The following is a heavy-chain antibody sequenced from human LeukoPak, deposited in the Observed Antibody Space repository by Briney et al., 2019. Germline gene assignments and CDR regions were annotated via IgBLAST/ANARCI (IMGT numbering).Heavy chain of an antibody. Sequence: PSETLSLTCAVYGGSFNIYYWSWVRQAPGQGLEWVSTISGSSHSRTDYADSVKGRFTISRDNSQNTLFLQVDTLRVEDTATYYCAKDRSLGRLVHEAFDVWGQGTMVVVSS. J-gene: IGHJ3*01. V-gene: IGHV3-23*01. CDR1: GGSFNIYY. CDR2: ISGSSHSRT. D-gene: IGHD3-16*01. CDR3: AKDRSLGRLVHEAFDV.